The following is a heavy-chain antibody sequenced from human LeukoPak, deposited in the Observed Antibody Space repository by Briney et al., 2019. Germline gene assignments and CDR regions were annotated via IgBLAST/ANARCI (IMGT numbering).Heavy chain of an antibody. V-gene: IGHV4-59*08. Sequence: SETLSLTCTVSGGSISNYYWSWIRQPPGKGLEWIGYIYYSGSTNYNPSLKSRVTISVDTSKNQFSLKLSSVTAADTAVYYCARNRVYYGMDVWGQGTTVTVSS. CDR3: ARNRVYYGMDV. J-gene: IGHJ6*02. CDR1: GGSISNYY. CDR2: IYYSGST. D-gene: IGHD1-14*01.